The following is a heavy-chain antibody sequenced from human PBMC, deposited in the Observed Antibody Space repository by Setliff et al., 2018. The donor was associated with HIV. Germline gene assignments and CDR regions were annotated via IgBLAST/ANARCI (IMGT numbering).Heavy chain of an antibody. D-gene: IGHD6-13*01. J-gene: IGHJ3*02. CDR1: GFSVSSNY. V-gene: IGHV3-53*04. CDR3: ARVSKSSPDAFDI. Sequence: GESLKISCAASGFSVSSNYMSWVRQAPGKGLEWVSVIYAAGSTYYADSVKGRFTISRHNSKNTLYLQLNSLRAEDTAVYYCARVSKSSPDAFDIWGQGTMVTVSS. CDR2: IYAAGST.